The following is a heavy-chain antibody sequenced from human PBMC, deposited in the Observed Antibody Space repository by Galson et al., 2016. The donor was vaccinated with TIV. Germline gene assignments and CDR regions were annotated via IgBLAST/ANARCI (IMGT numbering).Heavy chain of an antibody. CDR1: GISLSRKGVG. J-gene: IGHJ6*03. D-gene: IGHD1-26*01. Sequence: PALVKPTQTLTLTCAFSGISLSRKGVGVGWIRQPPGKALEWLAVIYWDDEKRYSPSLKSRLTITKDTSKNQVVLTMTNMGPVDTATYYCVHRPPKWGRYYYYYCMDVWGKGTTVTVSS. CDR2: IYWDDEK. CDR3: VHRPPKWGRYYYYYCMDV. V-gene: IGHV2-5*02.